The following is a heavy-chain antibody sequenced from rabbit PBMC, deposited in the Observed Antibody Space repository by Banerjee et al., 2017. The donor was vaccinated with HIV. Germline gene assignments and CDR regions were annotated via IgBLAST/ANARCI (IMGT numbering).Heavy chain of an antibody. CDR1: GVSLYDKYV. CDR3: ARDLDGVIGWNYGW. V-gene: IGHV1S40*01. Sequence: QSLEESWGDLVKPGASLTLTSTASGVSLYDKYVMCWVRQAPGKGLEWIACINIVTGKSVYANWAKDRLSFSKTSNTKVTLQMHSMSAADADTYFCARDLDGVIGWNYGWWGPGTLVTVS. D-gene: IGHD4-1*01. J-gene: IGHJ6*01. CDR2: INIVTGKS.